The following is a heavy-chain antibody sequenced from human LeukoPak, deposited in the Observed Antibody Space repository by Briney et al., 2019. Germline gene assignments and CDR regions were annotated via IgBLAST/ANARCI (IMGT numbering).Heavy chain of an antibody. V-gene: IGHV3-33*01. CDR1: GFTFSSYG. D-gene: IGHD6-13*01. J-gene: IGHJ5*02. CDR2: IWYDGSNK. CDR3: APIAAAPGWQRFDP. Sequence: GRSLRLSCAASGFTFSSYGMHWVRQAPGKGLEWVAVIWYDGSNKYYADSVKGRFTISRDNSKNTLYLQMNSLRAEDTAVYYCAPIAAAPGWQRFDPWGQGTLVTVSS.